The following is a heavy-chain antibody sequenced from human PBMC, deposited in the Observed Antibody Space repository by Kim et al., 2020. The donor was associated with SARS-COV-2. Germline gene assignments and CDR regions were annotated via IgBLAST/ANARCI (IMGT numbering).Heavy chain of an antibody. Sequence: GGSLRLSCEASEFTFSTWMHWVRQVPGKGLVWVSRINTDGSSTDYADSVKGRFTISRDNAKNTLSLQMNSLRAEDTAVYYCSSARGAGGPFDIWGQGTMVSVSS. V-gene: IGHV3-74*01. CDR1: EFTFSTW. J-gene: IGHJ3*02. CDR3: SSARGAGGPFDI. D-gene: IGHD3-10*01. CDR2: INTDGSST.